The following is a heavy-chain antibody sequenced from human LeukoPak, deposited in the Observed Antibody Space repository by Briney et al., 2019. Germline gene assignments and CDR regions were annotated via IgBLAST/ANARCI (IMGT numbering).Heavy chain of an antibody. CDR3: ARARLTGGRYYYYMDV. CDR1: GGSISSYY. D-gene: IGHD2-8*02. J-gene: IGHJ6*03. V-gene: IGHV4-59*01. Sequence: SETLSLTCTVSGGSISSYYWSWIRQPPGKGLEWIGYIYYSGSTNYNPSLKSRVTISVDTSKNQFSLKLSSVTAADTAVYYCARARLTGGRYYYYMDVWGKGTTVTVSS. CDR2: IYYSGST.